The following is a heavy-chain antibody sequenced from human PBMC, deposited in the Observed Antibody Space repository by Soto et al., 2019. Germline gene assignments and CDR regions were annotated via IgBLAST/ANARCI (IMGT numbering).Heavy chain of an antibody. D-gene: IGHD5-18*01. J-gene: IGHJ4*02. Sequence: PSETLSLTCAVSGYSISSGYYWGWIRQPPGKGLEWIGSIYHSGSTYYNPSLKSRVTISVDTSKNQFSLKLSSVTAADTAVYYCARYGAGGYSYGLPYNNYYFDYWGQGTLVTVSS. CDR1: GYSISSGYY. V-gene: IGHV4-38-2*01. CDR2: IYHSGST. CDR3: ARYGAGGYSYGLPYNNYYFDY.